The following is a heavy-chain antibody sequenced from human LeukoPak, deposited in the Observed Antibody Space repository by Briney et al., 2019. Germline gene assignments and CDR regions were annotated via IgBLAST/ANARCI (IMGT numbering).Heavy chain of an antibody. CDR2: ISWDGGST. D-gene: IGHD3-9*01. CDR3: AKDMFVNDILTGPGYYYYYGMDV. Sequence: GGSLRLSCAASGFTFDDYTMHWVRQAPGKGLEWVSLISWDGGSTYYADSVKGRFTISRDNSKNSLYLQMNSLRTEDTALYYCAKDMFVNDILTGPGYYYYYGMDVWGQVTTVTVSS. J-gene: IGHJ6*02. V-gene: IGHV3-43*01. CDR1: GFTFDDYT.